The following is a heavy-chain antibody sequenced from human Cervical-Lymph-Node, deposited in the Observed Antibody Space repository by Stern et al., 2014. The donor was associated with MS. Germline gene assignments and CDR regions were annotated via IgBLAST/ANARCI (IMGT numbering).Heavy chain of an antibody. CDR2: ISYDGNHK. J-gene: IGHJ4*02. CDR3: ARDYEDTSMLFDH. D-gene: IGHD2-8*01. V-gene: IGHV3-30*03. Sequence: VQLVESGGAVVQPGRSLRLSCAASGFTFSSYGIQWVRQAPGKGLEWVTVISYDGNHKYYAASVKGRFTISRDNSKNTLHLQMNSVTPDDTAIYYCARDYEDTSMLFDHWGQGTLVTVSS. CDR1: GFTFSSYG.